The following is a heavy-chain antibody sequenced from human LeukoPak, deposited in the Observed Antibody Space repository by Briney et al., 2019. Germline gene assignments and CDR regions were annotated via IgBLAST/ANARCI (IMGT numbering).Heavy chain of an antibody. Sequence: SSETLSLTCAVYGGSFSGYYWSWIRQPPGKGLKWIGEINHSGSTNYNPSLKSRVTISVDTSKNQFSLKLSSVTAADTAVYYCARGGYYDFWSGYSQYNWFDPWGQGTLVTVSS. CDR1: GGSFSGYY. CDR3: ARGGYYDFWSGYSQYNWFDP. V-gene: IGHV4-34*01. CDR2: INHSGST. J-gene: IGHJ5*02. D-gene: IGHD3-3*01.